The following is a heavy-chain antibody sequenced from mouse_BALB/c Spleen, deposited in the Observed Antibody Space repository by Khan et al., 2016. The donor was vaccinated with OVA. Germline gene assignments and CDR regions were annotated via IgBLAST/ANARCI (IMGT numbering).Heavy chain of an antibody. CDR1: GYSFTGYF. CDR3: ARKNGSDFDY. Sequence: VQLKESGPELVKPGASVKISCKASGYSFTGYFMNWVMQSHGKSLEWFGRINPHIGETLYNQKFKGKATLTVDESSRTAHMELRSLASEDSAVYYCARKNGSDFDYWGQGTTLTVSS. D-gene: IGHD1-1*01. J-gene: IGHJ2*01. CDR2: INPHIGET. V-gene: IGHV1-20*02.